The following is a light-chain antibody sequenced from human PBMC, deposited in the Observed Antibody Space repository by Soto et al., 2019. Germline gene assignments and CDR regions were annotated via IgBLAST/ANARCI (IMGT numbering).Light chain of an antibody. V-gene: IGKV1-27*01. CDR1: QGISNY. Sequence: DIQMTQSPSSLSASVGDRVTITCRASQGISNYLAWYQQKPGKVPKLLIYAASTLQSGVPSRFSGSASGTDFTLTINSLQPEDFATYYCQQGKSFPITFGQGTRLEIK. CDR2: AAS. CDR3: QQGKSFPIT. J-gene: IGKJ5*01.